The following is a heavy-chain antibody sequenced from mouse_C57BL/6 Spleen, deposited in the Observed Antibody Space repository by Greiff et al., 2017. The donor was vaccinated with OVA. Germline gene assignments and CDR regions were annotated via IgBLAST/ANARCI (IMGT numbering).Heavy chain of an antibody. CDR1: GYSITSDY. D-gene: IGHD1-1*01. CDR3: ARGGYYHPPFDV. Sequence: EVKLMESGPGLAKPSQTLSLTCSVTGYSITSDYWNWIRKFPGNKLEYMGYISYSGSTYYNPSLNSRISITRDTSKNQYYLHLNSVTTEDTATFYCARGGYYHPPFDVWGTGTTVTVSS. CDR2: ISYSGST. V-gene: IGHV3-8*01. J-gene: IGHJ1*03.